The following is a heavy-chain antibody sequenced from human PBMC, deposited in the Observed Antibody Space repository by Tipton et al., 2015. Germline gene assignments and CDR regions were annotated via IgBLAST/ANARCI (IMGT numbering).Heavy chain of an antibody. D-gene: IGHD3-22*01. Sequence: TLSLTCSVSGDSISSSNWWSWVRQPPGKGLEWIGEIHHGGSTNYNPSLKSRVTISLDASKSQFSLKLISVTAADTAVYYCARTRGASDSSGLAGFWGQGTLVTVSS. V-gene: IGHV4-4*02. CDR1: GDSISSSNW. CDR2: IHHGGST. CDR3: ARTRGASDSSGLAGF. J-gene: IGHJ4*02.